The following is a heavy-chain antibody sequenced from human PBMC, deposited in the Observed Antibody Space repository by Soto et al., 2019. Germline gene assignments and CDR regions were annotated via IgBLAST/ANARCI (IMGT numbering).Heavy chain of an antibody. D-gene: IGHD6-19*01. J-gene: IGHJ4*02. CDR2: TRNKAQSYTT. V-gene: IGHV3-72*01. CDR3: AGAETNSDWRHFDV. CDR1: GFTFSDHY. Sequence: EVQLVESGGGLVQPGGSLRLSCAASGFTFSDHYFDWVRQAPGKGLEWVGRTRNKAQSYTTEYAASVKGRFSVSRDDSKSSLYLQMNSLKIEDTAVYYCAGAETNSDWRHFDVWGQGILVTVSS.